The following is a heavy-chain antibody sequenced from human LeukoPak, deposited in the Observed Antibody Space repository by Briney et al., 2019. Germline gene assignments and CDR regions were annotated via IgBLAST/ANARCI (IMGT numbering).Heavy chain of an antibody. V-gene: IGHV4-59*01. CDR1: GGSISSYY. CDR2: IYYSGST. Sequence: SETLSLTCTVSGGSISSYYWSWIRQPPGKGLEWIGYIYYSGSTNYNPSLKSRVTISVDTSKNQFSLKLSSVTAADTAVYYCARFPICGYSYGYYYYGMDVWGQGTTVTVSS. J-gene: IGHJ6*02. CDR3: ARFPICGYSYGYYYYGMDV. D-gene: IGHD5-18*01.